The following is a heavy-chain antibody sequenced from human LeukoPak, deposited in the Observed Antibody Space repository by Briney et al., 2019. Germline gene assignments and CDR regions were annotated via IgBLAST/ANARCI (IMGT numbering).Heavy chain of an antibody. CDR2: IRSDGSNK. CDR3: ARTGGPPGIAAAGTIDY. D-gene: IGHD6-13*01. Sequence: PGGSLRLSCAASGFTFGSYGMHWVRQAPGKGLEWVTFIRSDGSNKYYADSVKGRFTISRDNAKNSLYLQMNSLRAEDTAVYYCARTGGPPGIAAAGTIDYWGQGTLVTVSS. CDR1: GFTFGSYG. J-gene: IGHJ4*02. V-gene: IGHV3-30*02.